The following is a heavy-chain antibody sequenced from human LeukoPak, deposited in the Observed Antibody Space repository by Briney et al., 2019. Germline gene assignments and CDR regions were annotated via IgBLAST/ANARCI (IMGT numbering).Heavy chain of an antibody. CDR3: ARDTGRTYFDY. V-gene: IGHV3-53*01. CDR2: IYSGGST. Sequence: GGSLRLSCAAPGFTVSSNYMSWVRQAPGKGLEWVSVIYSGGSTYYADSVKGRFTISRDNSKNTLYLQMNSLRVEDTAVYYCARDTGRTYFDYWGQGTLVTVSS. J-gene: IGHJ4*02. D-gene: IGHD1-14*01. CDR1: GFTVSSNY.